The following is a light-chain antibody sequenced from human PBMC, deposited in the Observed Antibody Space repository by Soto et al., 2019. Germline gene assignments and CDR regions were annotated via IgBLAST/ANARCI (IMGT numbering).Light chain of an antibody. Sequence: EIVMTQSPATLSVSPGERATLSCRASQIVSSNLAWYQQKPGQAPRLLIYGASTRATGIPARFSGSGSGTEFTLTISSLQSEDFAVYFCQQYNTWTPVMYTFGQGTKLEIK. CDR1: QIVSSN. CDR2: GAS. CDR3: QQYNTWTPVMYT. J-gene: IGKJ2*01. V-gene: IGKV3-15*01.